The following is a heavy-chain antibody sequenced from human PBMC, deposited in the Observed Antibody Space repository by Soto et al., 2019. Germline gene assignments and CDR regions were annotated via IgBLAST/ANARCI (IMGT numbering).Heavy chain of an antibody. Sequence: EVQLVESGGGLVQPGGSLRLSCAASGFTVSSNYMSWVRQAPGKGLEWVSVIYSGGSTYYADSVKGRFTISRHNSKNTLSLQMNSLRAEDTAVYYCAREVGHGWFDPWGQGTLVTVSS. CDR1: GFTVSSNY. CDR3: AREVGHGWFDP. CDR2: IYSGGST. J-gene: IGHJ5*02. V-gene: IGHV3-53*04.